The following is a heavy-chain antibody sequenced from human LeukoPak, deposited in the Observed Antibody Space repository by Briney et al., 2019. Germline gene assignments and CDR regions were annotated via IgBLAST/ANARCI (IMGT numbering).Heavy chain of an antibody. D-gene: IGHD1-20*01. CDR3: LRDLNWSLDQ. V-gene: IGHV3-74*01. CDR1: GSTFSDYY. Sequence: PGGSLRLSCAASGSTFSDYYMSWIRQAPGKGLEWVSRIKSDGITITYADSVKGRFTISRDNAKNTLYLQTNSLRAEDTAVYYCLRDLNWSLDQWGQGTLVTVSS. J-gene: IGHJ4*02. CDR2: IKSDGITI.